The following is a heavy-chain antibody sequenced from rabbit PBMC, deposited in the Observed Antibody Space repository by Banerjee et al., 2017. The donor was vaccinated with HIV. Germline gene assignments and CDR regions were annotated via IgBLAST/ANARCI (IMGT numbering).Heavy chain of an antibody. J-gene: IGHJ4*01. CDR2: IYTGSGST. Sequence: QEQLVESGGGLVQPEGSLTLTCTASGFSFSSSYYMCWVRQAPGKGLEWIGCIYTGSGSTDYARWVNGRFTISKTSSTTVTLQMTSLTAADTATYFCARGLAGVIGWNFGLWGPGTLVTVS. CDR1: GFSFSSSYY. V-gene: IGHV1S45*01. CDR3: ARGLAGVIGWNFGL. D-gene: IGHD4-1*01.